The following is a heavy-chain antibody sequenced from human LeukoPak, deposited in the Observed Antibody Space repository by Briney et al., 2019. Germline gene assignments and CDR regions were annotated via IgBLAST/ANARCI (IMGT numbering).Heavy chain of an antibody. J-gene: IGHJ4*02. V-gene: IGHV3-23*01. CDR3: AKDRGLGATTFSFDY. CDR1: GFTFSSSA. CDR2: ISGSGGST. D-gene: IGHD5-12*01. Sequence: GGSLRLSCAASGFTFSSSAMNWVRQAPGKGLEWVSTISGSGGSTYYADSVKGRFTISRDNSKNTLYLQMNSLRAEDTAVYYCAKDRGLGATTFSFDYWGQGTLVTVSS.